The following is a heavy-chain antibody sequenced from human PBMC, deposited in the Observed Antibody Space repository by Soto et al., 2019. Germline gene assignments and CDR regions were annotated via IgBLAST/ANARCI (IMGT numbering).Heavy chain of an antibody. CDR3: AGDLWVEHELYYYGMDV. Sequence: TLSLTCTVSGDSISSADYYWSWIRQTPGKGLEWIGHIFYSGTTYYNPSLKSRLTISVDTSKNHFSLRLTSVTAADTAVYYCAGDLWVEHELYYYGMDVWGQGTTVTVSS. CDR1: GDSISSADYY. V-gene: IGHV4-30-4*01. D-gene: IGHD1-1*01. CDR2: IFYSGTT. J-gene: IGHJ6*02.